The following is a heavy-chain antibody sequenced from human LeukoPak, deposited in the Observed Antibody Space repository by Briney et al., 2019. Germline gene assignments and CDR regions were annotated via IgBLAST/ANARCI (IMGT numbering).Heavy chain of an antibody. V-gene: IGHV3-23*01. D-gene: IGHD6-19*01. CDR3: AHHGAPYSSGCYGDYFDY. CDR1: GFTFSSYA. J-gene: IGHJ4*02. CDR2: ISGSGGST. Sequence: GGSLRLSCAAPGFTFSSYAMSWVRQAPGKGLEWVSAISGSGGSTYYADSVKGRFTISRDNSKNTLYLQMNSLRAEDTAVYYCAHHGAPYSSGCYGDYFDYWGQGTLVTVSS.